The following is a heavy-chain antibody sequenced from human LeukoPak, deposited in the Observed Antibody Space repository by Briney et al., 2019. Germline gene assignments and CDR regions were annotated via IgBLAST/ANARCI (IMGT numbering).Heavy chain of an antibody. J-gene: IGHJ4*02. Sequence: GGSLRLSCAASGFTFDDYAMHWVRQAPGKGLEWVSLISGDGGSTYYADSVKGRFTISRDNSKNSLYLQMNSLRTEDTALYYCAKDLPIPYYYDSSGPHRPDYWGQGTLVTVSS. D-gene: IGHD3-22*01. CDR1: GFTFDDYA. CDR2: ISGDGGST. V-gene: IGHV3-43*02. CDR3: AKDLPIPYYYDSSGPHRPDY.